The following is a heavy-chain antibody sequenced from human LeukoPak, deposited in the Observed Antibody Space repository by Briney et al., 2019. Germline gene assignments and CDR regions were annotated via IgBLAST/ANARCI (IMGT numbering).Heavy chain of an antibody. V-gene: IGHV4-59*08. Sequence: SETLSLTCTVSGGSISSYYWSWIRQPPGKGLEWIGYIYYSGSTNYNPSLKSRVTISVDTSKNQFSLKLSSVTAADTAVYYCARNRYDYGDYGYDAFDISGQGTMVTVSS. J-gene: IGHJ3*02. CDR1: GGSISSYY. CDR2: IYYSGST. D-gene: IGHD4-17*01. CDR3: ARNRYDYGDYGYDAFDI.